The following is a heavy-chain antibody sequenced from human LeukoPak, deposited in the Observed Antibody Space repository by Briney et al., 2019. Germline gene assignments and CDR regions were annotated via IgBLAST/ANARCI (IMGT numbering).Heavy chain of an antibody. CDR1: GGSISSYY. V-gene: IGHV4-59*01. CDR2: IYYSGST. J-gene: IGHJ4*02. Sequence: KPSETLSLTCTVSGGSISSYYWSWIRQPPGKGLEWIGYIYYSGSTNYNPSLKSRVPISVDTSKTQFSLKLSSVTAADTAVYYCARVYCSSTSCYIGYFDYWGQGTLVTVSS. CDR3: ARVYCSSTSCYIGYFDY. D-gene: IGHD2-2*02.